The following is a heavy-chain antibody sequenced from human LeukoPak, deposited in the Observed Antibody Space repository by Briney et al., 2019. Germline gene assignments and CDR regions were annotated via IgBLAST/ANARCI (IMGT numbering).Heavy chain of an antibody. V-gene: IGHV4-34*01. Sequence: SETLSLTCAVYGGSFSGYYWSWIRQPPGKGLEWIGEINHSGSTNYNPSLKSRVTISVDTSKNQFSLKLSSVTAADTAVYYCARGRGYSYGYSDVWGKGTTATVSS. J-gene: IGHJ6*04. D-gene: IGHD5-18*01. CDR3: ARGRGYSYGYSDV. CDR2: INHSGST. CDR1: GGSFSGYY.